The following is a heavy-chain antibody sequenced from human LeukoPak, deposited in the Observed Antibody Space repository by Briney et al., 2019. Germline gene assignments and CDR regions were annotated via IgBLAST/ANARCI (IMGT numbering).Heavy chain of an antibody. J-gene: IGHJ4*02. Sequence: SETLSLTCTVSGGSISSYYWSWIRQPPGKGLEWIGSIYYSGSTYYNPSLKSRVTISVDTSKNQFSLKLSSVTAADTAVYYCARNTYYYDSSGYWIDYWGQGTLVTVSS. CDR3: ARNTYYYDSSGYWIDY. CDR2: IYYSGST. CDR1: GGSISSYY. D-gene: IGHD3-22*01. V-gene: IGHV4-59*05.